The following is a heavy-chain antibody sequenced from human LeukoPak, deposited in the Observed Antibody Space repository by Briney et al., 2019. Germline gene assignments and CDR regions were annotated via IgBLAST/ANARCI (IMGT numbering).Heavy chain of an antibody. CDR3: ARGAQLTDY. Sequence: GGSLRLSCAASGFIFSTYWMNWYRQAPGKGLEYVSGIGPGGTITYYAKSVKGRFTISRDDSKYMVYLQMGSLRADDMGVYYCARGAQLTDYWGQGTRVTVSS. J-gene: IGHJ4*02. CDR1: GFIFSTYW. D-gene: IGHD6-13*01. V-gene: IGHV3-64*01. CDR2: IGPGGTIT.